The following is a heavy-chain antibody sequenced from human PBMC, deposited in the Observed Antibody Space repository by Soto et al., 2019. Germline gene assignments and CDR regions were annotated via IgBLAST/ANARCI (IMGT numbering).Heavy chain of an antibody. D-gene: IGHD6-19*01. CDR1: GFTFSSYS. Sequence: GGSLRLSCAASGFTFSSYSMNWVRQAPGKGLEWVSSISSSSSYIYYADSVKGRFTISRDNAKNSLYLQMNSLRAEDTAVYYCARGHKAGHFDFWGQGTLVTVSS. CDR3: ARGHKAGHFDF. J-gene: IGHJ4*02. V-gene: IGHV3-21*01. CDR2: ISSSSSYI.